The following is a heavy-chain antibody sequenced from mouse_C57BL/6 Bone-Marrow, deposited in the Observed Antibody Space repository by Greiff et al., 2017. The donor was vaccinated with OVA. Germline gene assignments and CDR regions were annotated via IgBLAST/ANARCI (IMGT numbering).Heavy chain of an antibody. Sequence: VQLQQPGAELVMPGASVKLSCKASGYTFTSYWMHWVKQRPGQGLEWIGEIDPSDSYTNYNQKFKGKSTLTVDKSSSTAYMQLSSLTSEDSAVYYCARGWGYYYGSSFDYWGQGTTLTVSS. V-gene: IGHV1-69*01. J-gene: IGHJ2*01. CDR1: GYTFTSYW. CDR2: IDPSDSYT. CDR3: ARGWGYYYGSSFDY. D-gene: IGHD1-1*01.